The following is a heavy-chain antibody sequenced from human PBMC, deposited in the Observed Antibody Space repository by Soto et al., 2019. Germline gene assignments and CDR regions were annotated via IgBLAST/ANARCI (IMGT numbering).Heavy chain of an antibody. Sequence: GSLRLSCTASGFNFSPFWMHCVRQAPGKGLEWVSYISSSGSTIYYADSVKGRFTISRDNAKNSLYLQMNSPRAEDTAVYYCARGSMDAFDIWGQGTMVTVSS. J-gene: IGHJ3*02. CDR2: ISSSGSTI. V-gene: IGHV3-11*01. CDR1: GFNFSPFW. CDR3: ARGSMDAFDI.